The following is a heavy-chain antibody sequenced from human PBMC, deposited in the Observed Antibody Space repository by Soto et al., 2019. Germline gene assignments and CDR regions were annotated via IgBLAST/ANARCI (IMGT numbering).Heavy chain of an antibody. CDR1: GFTFSSYA. V-gene: IGHV3-23*01. Sequence: GGSLRLSCAASGFTFSSYAMSWVRQAPGKGLEWVSAISGSGGNTYYADSVKGRFTISRDNSRNTLYLQMNSLRAEDTAVFYCAKIPERLITGTTAFDYWGQGTLVTVSS. J-gene: IGHJ4*02. D-gene: IGHD1-7*01. CDR3: AKIPERLITGTTAFDY. CDR2: ISGSGGNT.